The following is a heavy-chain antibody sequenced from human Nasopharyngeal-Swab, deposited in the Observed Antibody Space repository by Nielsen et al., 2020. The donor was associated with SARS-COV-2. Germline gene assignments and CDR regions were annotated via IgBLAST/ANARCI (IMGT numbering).Heavy chain of an antibody. V-gene: IGHV3-30*18. CDR2: ISYDGSNK. CDR1: GFTFSSYG. J-gene: IGHJ6*03. CDR3: AKTSQLNYYYYMDV. Sequence: GESLKISCAASGFTFSSYGMHWVRQAPGKGLEWVAVISYDGSNKYYADSVKGRFTISSDNSKNMLYLQMNSLRAEDTAVYYCAKTSQLNYYYYMDVWGKGTTVTVSS. D-gene: IGHD2-2*01.